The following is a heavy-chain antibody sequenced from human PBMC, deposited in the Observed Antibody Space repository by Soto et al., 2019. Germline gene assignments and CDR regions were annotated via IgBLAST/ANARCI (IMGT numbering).Heavy chain of an antibody. D-gene: IGHD4-17*01. CDR3: ASHFPKSTVTA. V-gene: IGHV4-39*01. Sequence: KSSETLSLTCTVSGGSISTNNFFWGWIRQPPGKGLEWIGTISYSGITYYSQSLKSRITVSVDTSRNQFSLKLSSVTAADTAVYYCASHFPKSTVTAWGQGTLVTVSS. CDR2: ISYSGIT. J-gene: IGHJ5*02. CDR1: GGSISTNNFF.